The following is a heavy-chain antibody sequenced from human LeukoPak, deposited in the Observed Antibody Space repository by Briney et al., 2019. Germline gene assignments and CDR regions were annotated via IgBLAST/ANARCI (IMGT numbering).Heavy chain of an antibody. V-gene: IGHV3-66*02. CDR1: GFAVSSNY. CDR3: ARDSRYDSSSYYYWYFDL. Sequence: GGSLRLSCAASGFAVSSNYMSWVRQAPGKGLGWVSVIYSGGSTYYADSVKGRFTISRDNSKNTLYLQMNSLRAEDTAVYYCARDSRYDSSSYYYWYFDLWGRGTLVTVSS. CDR2: IYSGGST. D-gene: IGHD3-22*01. J-gene: IGHJ2*01.